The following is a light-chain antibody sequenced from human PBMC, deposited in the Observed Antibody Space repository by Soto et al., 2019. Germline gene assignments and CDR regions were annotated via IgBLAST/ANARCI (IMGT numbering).Light chain of an antibody. J-gene: IGKJ3*01. CDR2: DAS. Sequence: EIVLTQSPATLSLSPGERATLSCRASQSVSSYLAWYQQKPGQAPRLLIFDASNRATGIPARFSGSGSGTDFTRTISSLEPEDFAVYYCHQRINWSPTFGPGTKVDIK. CDR1: QSVSSY. V-gene: IGKV3-11*01. CDR3: HQRINWSPT.